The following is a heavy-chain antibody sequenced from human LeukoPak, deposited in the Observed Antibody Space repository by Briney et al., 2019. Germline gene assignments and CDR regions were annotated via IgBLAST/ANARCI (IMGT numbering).Heavy chain of an antibody. CDR1: GYTFTGYY. CDR3: ARENPVITMIVAD. D-gene: IGHD3-22*01. CDR2: INPNSGGT. J-gene: IGHJ4*02. Sequence: ASVEVSCKASGYTFTGYYMHWVRQAPGQGLEWMGWINPNSGGTNYAQKFQGRVTMTRDTSISTAYMELSRLRSDDTAVYYCARENPVITMIVADWGQGTLVTVSS. V-gene: IGHV1-2*02.